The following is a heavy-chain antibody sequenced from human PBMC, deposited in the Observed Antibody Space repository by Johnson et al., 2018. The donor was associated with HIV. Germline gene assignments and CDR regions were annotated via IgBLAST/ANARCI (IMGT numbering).Heavy chain of an antibody. CDR3: VKDRPDYSTYEIIDVFDI. CDR1: GFTFSSYA. Sequence: VQLVESGGGLVQPGGSLRLSCAASGFTFSSYAMSWVRQAPGKGLEWVSTISGTHGSTYYADSVRGRFTLSRDNSQNTLYLQMNSLRAEDTAVYYCVKDRPDYSTYEIIDVFDIWGQGTMVTVSS. D-gene: IGHD4-11*01. CDR2: ISGTHGST. V-gene: IGHV3-23*04. J-gene: IGHJ3*02.